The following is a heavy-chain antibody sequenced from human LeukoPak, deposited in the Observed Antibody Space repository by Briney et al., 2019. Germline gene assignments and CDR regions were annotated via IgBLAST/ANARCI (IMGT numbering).Heavy chain of an antibody. Sequence: GGSLRLSCAASGFTFAGYAMSWVHQAPGKGLEWVSGISDSGGTTYYADSVKGRFTISRDNSKNTLYLQMNSLRAEDTATYYCAREDPGPFDAFDTWGQGAKVTVSS. CDR2: ISDSGGTT. J-gene: IGHJ3*02. V-gene: IGHV3-23*01. CDR3: AREDPGPFDAFDT. CDR1: GFTFAGYA.